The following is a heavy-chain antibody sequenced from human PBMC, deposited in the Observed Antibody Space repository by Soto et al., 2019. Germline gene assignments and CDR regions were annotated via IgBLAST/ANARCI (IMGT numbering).Heavy chain of an antibody. V-gene: IGHV3-49*04. CDR3: TRGVGGNSREGTMWFDP. CDR2: IRSKAYGGTT. J-gene: IGHJ5*02. Sequence: EVQLVESGGGLVQPGRSLRLSCTASGFTFGDYAMSWVRQAPGKGLEWVGFIRSKAYGGTTEYAASVKGRFTISRDDSKSIAYLQMNSLKTEDTAVYYCTRGVGGNSREGTMWFDPWGQGTLVTVSS. D-gene: IGHD2-21*02. CDR1: GFTFGDYA.